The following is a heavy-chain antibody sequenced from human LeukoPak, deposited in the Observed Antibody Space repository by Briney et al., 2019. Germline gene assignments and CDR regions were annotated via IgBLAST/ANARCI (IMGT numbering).Heavy chain of an antibody. V-gene: IGHV1-18*01. Sequence: ASVKVSCKASGYTFTSYGISWVRQAPGQGLKWMGWISAYNGNTHYSQKLQGRVTRTTETPTSTAYMELRSLRSDDTAVYYCARDYRETSSGYYYSYLWGQGTLVTVSS. CDR1: GYTFTSYG. J-gene: IGHJ4*02. D-gene: IGHD3-22*01. CDR3: ARDYRETSSGYYYSYL. CDR2: ISAYNGNT.